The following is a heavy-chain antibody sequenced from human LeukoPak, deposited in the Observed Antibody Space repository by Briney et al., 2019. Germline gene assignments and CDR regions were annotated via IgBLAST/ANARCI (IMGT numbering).Heavy chain of an antibody. CDR1: GGAFSSYA. J-gene: IGHJ4*02. Sequence: SVKVSCKASGGAFSSYAISWVRQAPGQGLEWMGGIIPIFGTANYAQKFQGRVTITADESTSTAYMELSSLRSEDTAVYYCARVSYYDSSGYLDYWGQGTLVTVSS. D-gene: IGHD3-22*01. CDR3: ARVSYYDSSGYLDY. CDR2: IIPIFGTA. V-gene: IGHV1-69*01.